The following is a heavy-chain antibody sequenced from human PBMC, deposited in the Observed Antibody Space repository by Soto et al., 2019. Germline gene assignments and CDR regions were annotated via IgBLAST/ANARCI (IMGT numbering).Heavy chain of an antibody. V-gene: IGHV3-23*01. CDR1: TFTFSSYV. Sequence: EVQLLESGGGVMEPGGSQRVSSEASTFTFSSYVMNWVRKAPGKGLERVSGIDGPADSTTYADSVKGRFSISRDNSKSTLYLHMNNLRAEDTAVYYCAKCTSSNSCYGLYLDSWGQGTLVTVAS. CDR2: IDGPADST. CDR3: AKCTSSNSCYGLYLDS. J-gene: IGHJ4*02. D-gene: IGHD2-2*01.